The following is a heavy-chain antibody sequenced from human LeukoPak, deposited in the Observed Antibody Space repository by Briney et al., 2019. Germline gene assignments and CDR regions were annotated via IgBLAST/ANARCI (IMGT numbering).Heavy chain of an antibody. CDR1: GFTFSSYG. CDR2: IRYDGSNK. Sequence: GGSLRLSCAASGFTFSSYGMHWVRQAPGKGLEWVAFIRYDGSNKYYADSVKGRFTISRDNSKNTLYLQMNSLRAEDTAVYYCAKDPFEYSSTNPDYWGQGTLVTVSS. D-gene: IGHD6-6*01. CDR3: AKDPFEYSSTNPDY. V-gene: IGHV3-30*02. J-gene: IGHJ4*02.